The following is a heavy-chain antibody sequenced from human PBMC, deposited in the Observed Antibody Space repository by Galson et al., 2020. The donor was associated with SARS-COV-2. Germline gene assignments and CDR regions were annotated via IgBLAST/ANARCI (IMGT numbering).Heavy chain of an antibody. V-gene: IGHV3-15*01. Sequence: GESLKISCAASGFIFSNAWMSWVRQAPGKGLEWVGRIKSKTDGGTTDYAAPVKGRFTISRDESKDTLYLQMNGLKTEDTAVYYCTADVIYVYGDYEGLDFWGQGTLVTVSS. CDR1: GFIFSNAW. CDR3: TADVIYVYGDYEGLDF. CDR2: IKSKTDGGTT. D-gene: IGHD4-17*01. J-gene: IGHJ4*02.